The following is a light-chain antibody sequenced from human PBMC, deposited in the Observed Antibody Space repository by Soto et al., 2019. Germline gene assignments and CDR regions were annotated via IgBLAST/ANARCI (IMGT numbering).Light chain of an antibody. CDR3: QQYNNWPPHT. CDR1: QSVSSN. Sequence: EIVMTQSPATLSVSPGGRATLSCRASQSVSSNLALYQQKPGQAHRLLIYGAATRATGIPARFSGSGSGTEFTLTISSLQSEDFAVYYCQQYNNWPPHTFGGGTKVEIK. CDR2: GAA. J-gene: IGKJ4*01. V-gene: IGKV3-15*01.